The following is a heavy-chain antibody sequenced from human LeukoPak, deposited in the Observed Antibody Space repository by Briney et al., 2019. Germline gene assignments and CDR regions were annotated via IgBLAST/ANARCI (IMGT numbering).Heavy chain of an antibody. V-gene: IGHV3-21*01. D-gene: IGHD1-26*01. Sequence: AGGSLRLSCAASGFTFSSYSMNWVRQAPGKGLEWVSSISSSSSYIYYADSVKGRFTISRDNAKNSLYLQMNSLRAEDTAVYYCAMAVVGATSFDYWGQGTLVTVSS. CDR2: ISSSSSYI. CDR3: AMAVVGATSFDY. J-gene: IGHJ4*02. CDR1: GFTFSSYS.